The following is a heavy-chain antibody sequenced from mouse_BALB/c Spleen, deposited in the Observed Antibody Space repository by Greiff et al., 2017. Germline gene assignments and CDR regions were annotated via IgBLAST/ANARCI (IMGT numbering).Heavy chain of an antibody. D-gene: IGHD2-1*01. V-gene: IGHV2-2*02. CDR2: LWSGGST. J-gene: IGHJ4*01. CDR1: GFSLTSYG. CDR3: ARKGDYGNVYAMDY. Sequence: QVQLQQSGPGLVQPSQSLSITCTVSGFSLTSYGVHWVRQSPGKGLEWLGVLWSGGSTDYNAAFISRLSISKDNSKSQVFFKMNSLQANDTAIYYCARKGDYGNVYAMDYWGQGTSVTVSS.